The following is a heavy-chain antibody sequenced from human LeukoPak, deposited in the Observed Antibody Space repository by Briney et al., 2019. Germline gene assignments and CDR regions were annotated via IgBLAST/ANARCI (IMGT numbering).Heavy chain of an antibody. CDR3: ARATGYYFTYYYMDV. J-gene: IGHJ6*03. Sequence: SETLSLTCTVSGGSISSSSYYWGWIRQPPGKGLEWIGSIYYSGSTYYNPSPKSRVTISVDTSKNQFSLKLSSVTAADTAVYYCARATGYYFTYYYMDVWGKGTTVTVSS. V-gene: IGHV4-39*07. CDR1: GGSISSSSYY. D-gene: IGHD3-9*01. CDR2: IYYSGST.